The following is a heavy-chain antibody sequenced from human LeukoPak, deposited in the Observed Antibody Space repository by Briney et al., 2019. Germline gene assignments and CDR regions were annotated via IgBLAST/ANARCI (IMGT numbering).Heavy chain of an antibody. D-gene: IGHD6-6*01. J-gene: IGHJ6*03. Sequence: GGSLRLSCLASGFSFNRYAMHWVRQAPGKGLEWVSSISSSSSYIYYADSVKGRFTISRDNAKNSLYLQMNSLRAEDTAVYYCARDGELGIAARGAMDVWGKGTTVTVSS. V-gene: IGHV3-21*01. CDR1: GFSFNRYA. CDR2: ISSSSSYI. CDR3: ARDGELGIAARGAMDV.